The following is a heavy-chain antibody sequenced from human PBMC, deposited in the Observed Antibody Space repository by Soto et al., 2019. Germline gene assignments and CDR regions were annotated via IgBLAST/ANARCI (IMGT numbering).Heavy chain of an antibody. CDR2: IIPFFKGT. CDR3: ARDVPLNYYDSTYYYYAMDV. CDR1: GGTFSSQA. J-gene: IGHJ6*02. Sequence: QVQLVQSGAEVKKPGSSVKVSCKASGGTFSSQAISWVRQAPGQGLEWMGGIIPFFKGTKYAQKFQGRVTITADDATSTAYMDLGSLRSEDTAVYYCARDVPLNYYDSTYYYYAMDVWGQGTTVTVSS. V-gene: IGHV1-69*01. D-gene: IGHD3-22*01.